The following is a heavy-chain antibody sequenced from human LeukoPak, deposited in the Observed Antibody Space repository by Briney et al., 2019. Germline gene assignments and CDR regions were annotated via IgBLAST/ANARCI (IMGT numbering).Heavy chain of an antibody. CDR3: ARGWEAVAGFDY. J-gene: IGHJ4*02. D-gene: IGHD6-19*01. Sequence: GGSLRLSCAASGFTFDDYGMSWVRQAPGKGLEWVAGINWNGGSTGYADSVKGRFTISRDNAKNSLYLQMNSLRAEDTALYYCARGWEAVAGFDYWGQGTLVTVSS. CDR2: INWNGGST. CDR1: GFTFDDYG. V-gene: IGHV3-20*04.